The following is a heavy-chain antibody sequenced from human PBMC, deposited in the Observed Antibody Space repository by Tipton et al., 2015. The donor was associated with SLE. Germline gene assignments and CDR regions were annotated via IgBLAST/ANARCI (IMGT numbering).Heavy chain of an antibody. V-gene: IGHV4-4*09. CDR2: IYTSGST. Sequence: TLSLTCTVSGGSISSHYWSWIRQPAGKGLERIGYIYTSGSTNYNPSLKSRVTISVDTSKNQFSLKLSSVTAADTAVYYCARGRGTGIAAAGRRYFDYWGQGTLVTVSS. D-gene: IGHD6-13*01. CDR1: GGSISSHY. J-gene: IGHJ4*02. CDR3: ARGRGTGIAAAGRRYFDY.